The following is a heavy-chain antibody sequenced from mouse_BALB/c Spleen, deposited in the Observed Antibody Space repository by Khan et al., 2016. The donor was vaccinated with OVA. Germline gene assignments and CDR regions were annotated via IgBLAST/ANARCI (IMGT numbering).Heavy chain of an antibody. CDR2: ISSAGSYT. J-gene: IGHJ3*01. CDR1: GFTFSNYD. V-gene: IGHV5-6*01. CDR3: ARRGYDEAWFAY. Sequence: EVELVESGGDLVKPGGSLKLPCAASGFTFSNYDMSWVRQIPDKRLEWVATISSAGSYTYYPARVKGRFTIARDNAKNTLYLQMSSLKSEDTAMYYCARRGYDEAWFAYWGQGTLVTVSA. D-gene: IGHD2-2*01.